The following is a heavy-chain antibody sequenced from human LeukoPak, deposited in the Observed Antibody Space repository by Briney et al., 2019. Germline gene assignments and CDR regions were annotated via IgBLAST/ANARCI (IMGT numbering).Heavy chain of an antibody. CDR3: ARARNGSLDY. CDR2: INTDGSST. CDR1: GFTFSSYG. Sequence: GGSLRLSCAASGFTFSSYGMHWVRQAPGKGLVWVSRINTDGSSTSYADSVKGRFTVSRGNAKNTLYLQMNSLRAEDTAVYYCARARNGSLDYWGQGAWSPSPQ. V-gene: IGHV3-74*01. D-gene: IGHD6-19*01. J-gene: IGHJ4*02.